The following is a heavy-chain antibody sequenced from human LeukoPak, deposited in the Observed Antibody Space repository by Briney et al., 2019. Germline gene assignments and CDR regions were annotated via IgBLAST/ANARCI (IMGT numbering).Heavy chain of an antibody. J-gene: IGHJ3*02. V-gene: IGHV3-33*06. CDR2: IWYDGSDR. D-gene: IGHD6-19*01. CDR1: GFTFSSYG. Sequence: PGRSLRLSCAASGFTFSSYGMHWVRQAPGKGLEWVAVIWYDGSDRYYADSVKGRFTISRDNSKNTLYLQMNSLRAEDTAVYYCAKTGAGPVQGAFDIWGQGTMATVSS. CDR3: AKTGAGPVQGAFDI.